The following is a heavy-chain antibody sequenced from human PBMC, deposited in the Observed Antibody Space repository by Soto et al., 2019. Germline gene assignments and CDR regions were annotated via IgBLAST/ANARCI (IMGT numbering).Heavy chain of an antibody. CDR1: VFTCSRYW. CDR3: ARAEDSDILTGFFDY. Sequence: GGCRRLSCAASVFTCSRYWMPLVRQAPGKGLLWVSRSNGDGSTTAYADSVEGRFTIARDNADNTLYLQMNSLRAEDTAVYYCARAEDSDILTGFFDYWAQGSLVTGS. J-gene: IGHJ4*02. D-gene: IGHD3-9*01. CDR2: SNGDGSTT. V-gene: IGHV3-74*01.